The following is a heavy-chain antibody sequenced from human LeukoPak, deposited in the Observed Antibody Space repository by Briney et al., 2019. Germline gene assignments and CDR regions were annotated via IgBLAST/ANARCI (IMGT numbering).Heavy chain of an antibody. J-gene: IGHJ4*02. CDR2: IIPILGIA. D-gene: IGHD6-19*01. V-gene: IGHV1-69*04. CDR3: ARDVAGTGTFDY. Sequence: ASVKVSCKASGGTFSSYAISWVRQAPGQGLEWMGRIIPILGIANYAQKFQGRVTITADKSTSTAYTELSSLRSEDTAVYYCARDVAGTGTFDYWGQGTLVTVSS. CDR1: GGTFSSYA.